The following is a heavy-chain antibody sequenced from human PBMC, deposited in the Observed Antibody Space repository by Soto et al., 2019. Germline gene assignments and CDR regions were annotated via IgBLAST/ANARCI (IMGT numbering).Heavy chain of an antibody. Sequence: SETLSLTCAVYGGSFSGHSWTWIRQSPGKGLEWIGDINHSGRVNYSPSLKSRVTISLDTSKNQFCLTLSAVTAADTAMYYCSTRAYDTNGYYRFDPWGQGTLVTV. CDR3: STRAYDTNGYYRFDP. CDR2: INHSGRV. CDR1: GGSFSGHS. J-gene: IGHJ5*01. D-gene: IGHD3-22*01. V-gene: IGHV4-34*01.